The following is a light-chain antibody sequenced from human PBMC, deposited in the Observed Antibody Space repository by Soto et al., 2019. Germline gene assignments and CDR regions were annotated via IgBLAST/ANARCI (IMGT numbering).Light chain of an antibody. CDR1: SSNIGRSS. CDR2: TDD. CDR3: AAWDDSLNGQV. V-gene: IGLV1-44*01. J-gene: IGLJ1*01. Sequence: QPVLTQPPSASGTPGQRVTVSCSGSSSNIGRSSVNWYQHLPGTAPKLLIYTDDQRPSGVPDRFSGSKSGTSASLAISGLQSEDEADYYCAAWDDSLNGQVFGTGTKVTVL.